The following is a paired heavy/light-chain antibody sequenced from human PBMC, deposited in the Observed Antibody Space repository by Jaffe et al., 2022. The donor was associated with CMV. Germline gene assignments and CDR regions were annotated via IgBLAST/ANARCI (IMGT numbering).Heavy chain of an antibody. Sequence: QVQLVQSGAEVKKPGASVKVSCKASGYTFTGYYMHWVRQAPGQGLEWMGWINPNSGGTNYAQKFQGRVTMTRDTSISTAYMELSRLRSDDTAVYYCARESIAAAPEAGYYYYYYGMDVWGQGTTVTVSS. V-gene: IGHV1-2*02. CDR3: ARESIAAAPEAGYYYYYYGMDV. D-gene: IGHD6-13*01. J-gene: IGHJ6*02. CDR2: INPNSGGT. CDR1: GYTFTGYY.
Light chain of an antibody. CDR3: NSRDSSGNLVV. V-gene: IGLV3-19*01. J-gene: IGLJ2*01. CDR2: GKN. Sequence: SSELTQDPAVSVALGQTVRITCQGDSLRSYYASWYQQKPGQAPVLVIYGKNNRPSGIPDRFSGSSSGNTASLTITGAQAEDEADYYCNSRDSSGNLVVFGGGTKLTVL. CDR1: SLRSYY.